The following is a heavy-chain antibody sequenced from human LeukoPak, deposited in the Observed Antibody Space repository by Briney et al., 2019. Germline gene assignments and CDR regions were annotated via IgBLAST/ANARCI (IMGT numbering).Heavy chain of an antibody. J-gene: IGHJ4*02. Sequence: ASVKVSCKASGYTFTDYYIHWVRQAPGQGLEWMAWIDPNSGATNYAQKFQGRVTMTRDTSISTAYMELSRLRSDDTAVYYCARDLVFSGGYCGGDCNDYWGQGTLVTVSS. CDR1: GYTFTDYY. V-gene: IGHV1-2*02. D-gene: IGHD2-21*02. CDR3: ARDLVFSGGYCGGDCNDY. CDR2: IDPNSGAT.